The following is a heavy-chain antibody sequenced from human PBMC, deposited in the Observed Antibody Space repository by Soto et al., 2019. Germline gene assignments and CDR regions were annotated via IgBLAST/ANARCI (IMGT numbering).Heavy chain of an antibody. CDR1: GASISSGGYY. D-gene: IGHD3-22*01. V-gene: IGHV4-31*03. CDR2: IYYSGTT. Sequence: QVQLQESGPGLVQPSQTLSLTCTVSGASISSGGYYWSWIRQHPGKGLEWIGYIYYSGTTYYNPSLKSRLTISLDTSRNQFSLELNSVSAADTAVYYSARADSSGYTFEHWGQGTLVTVSS. J-gene: IGHJ4*02. CDR3: ARADSSGYTFEH.